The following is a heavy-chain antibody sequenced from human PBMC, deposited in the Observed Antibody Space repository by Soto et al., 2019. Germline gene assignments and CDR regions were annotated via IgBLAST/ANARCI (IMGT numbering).Heavy chain of an antibody. CDR2: INPNSGGT. Sequence: ASVKVSCKASGYTFTGYYMHWVRQAPGQGLEWMGWINPNSGGTNYAQKFQGWVTMTRDTSTSTAYMELSSLRSEDTAVYYCARVFYYDSSGREEDYWGQGTLVTVSS. CDR1: GYTFTGYY. V-gene: IGHV1-2*04. D-gene: IGHD3-22*01. CDR3: ARVFYYDSSGREEDY. J-gene: IGHJ4*02.